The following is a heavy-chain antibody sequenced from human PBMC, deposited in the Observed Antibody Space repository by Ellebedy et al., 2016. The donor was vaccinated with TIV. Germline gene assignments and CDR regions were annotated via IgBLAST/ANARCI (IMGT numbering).Heavy chain of an antibody. D-gene: IGHD2-21*01. CDR2: ISGYTGNT. J-gene: IGHJ4*02. CDR3: AIVIGLRYCDGATCSPPPPLDF. CDR1: GYTFTSFG. Sequence: ASVKVSCKASGYTFTSFGISWLRQAPGQGLEWMGWISGYTGNTNYAQKFQDRVTMTTDTSTSTGYMELMSLRSDDTAVYYCAIVIGLRYCDGATCSPPPPLDFWGQGTLVTVSS. V-gene: IGHV1-18*04.